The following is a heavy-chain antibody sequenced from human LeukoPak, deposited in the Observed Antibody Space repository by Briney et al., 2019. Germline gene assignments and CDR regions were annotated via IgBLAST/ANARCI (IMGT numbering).Heavy chain of an antibody. D-gene: IGHD2-15*01. CDR2: IYYSGST. CDR1: GGSFSGYY. Sequence: SETLSLTCAVYGGSFSGYYWSWIRQPPGKGLEWIGYIYYSGSTNYNPSLKSRVTISVDTSKNQFSLKLSSVTAADTAVYYCAGRRSFYCSGGSCYSVGYYYYGMDVWGQGTTVTVSS. CDR3: AGRRSFYCSGGSCYSVGYYYYGMDV. V-gene: IGHV4-59*01. J-gene: IGHJ6*02.